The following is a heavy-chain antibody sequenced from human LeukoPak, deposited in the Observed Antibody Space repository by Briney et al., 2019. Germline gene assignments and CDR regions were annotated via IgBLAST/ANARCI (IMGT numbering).Heavy chain of an antibody. CDR3: ARGTLVGAIYNRFDP. V-gene: IGHV4-59*01. J-gene: IGHJ5*02. CDR1: GGSISTYY. D-gene: IGHD1-26*01. CDR2: IYYSGST. Sequence: SETLSLTCTVSGGSISTYYWSWIRQPPGKGLEWIGYIYYSGSTNYNPSLKSRVTISVDTSKNQFSLKLSSVTAADTAVYYCARGTLVGAIYNRFDPWGQGTLVTVSS.